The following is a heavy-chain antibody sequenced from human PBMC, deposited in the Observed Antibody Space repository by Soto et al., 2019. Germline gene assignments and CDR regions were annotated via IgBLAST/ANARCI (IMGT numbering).Heavy chain of an antibody. CDR2: IYYSGST. CDR3: ARGYCSGGSCYSRFFDY. CDR1: GGSISSYY. D-gene: IGHD2-15*01. V-gene: IGHV4-59*01. Sequence: ASETLSLTCTVSGGSISSYYWSWIRQPPGKGLEWIGYIYYSGSTNYNPSLKSRVTISVDTSKNQFSLKLSSVTAADTAVYYCARGYCSGGSCYSRFFDYWGQGTLVTVSS. J-gene: IGHJ4*02.